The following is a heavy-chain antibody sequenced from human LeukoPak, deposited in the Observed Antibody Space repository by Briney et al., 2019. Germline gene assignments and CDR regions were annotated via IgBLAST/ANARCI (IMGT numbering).Heavy chain of an antibody. CDR1: GYTFTGYY. J-gene: IGHJ4*02. Sequence: ASVKVSCKASGYTFTGYYMHWVRQAPGQGLEWMGWINPNSGGTNYAQKFQGRVTMTRDTSISTAYMELSRLRSDDTAVYYCASDYAVAGTYSSGWVYNYWGQGTLVTVSS. CDR2: INPNSGGT. V-gene: IGHV1-2*02. D-gene: IGHD6-19*01. CDR3: ASDYAVAGTYSSGWVYNY.